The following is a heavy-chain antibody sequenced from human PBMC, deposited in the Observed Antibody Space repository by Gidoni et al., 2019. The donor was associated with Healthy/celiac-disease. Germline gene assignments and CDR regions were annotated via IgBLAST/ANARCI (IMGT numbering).Heavy chain of an antibody. V-gene: IGHV3-48*03. CDR3: ARSLHYDSSGSPLFGYDY. CDR2: ISSSGSTI. J-gene: IGHJ4*02. D-gene: IGHD3-22*01. Sequence: EVQLVESGGGLVQPGGSLRLSCAASGFTFSSYDMNWVRQAPGKGLEWVSYISSSGSTIYYADSVKGRFTISRDNAKNSLYLQMNSLRAEDTAVYYCARSLHYDSSGSPLFGYDYWGQGTLVTVSS. CDR1: GFTFSSYD.